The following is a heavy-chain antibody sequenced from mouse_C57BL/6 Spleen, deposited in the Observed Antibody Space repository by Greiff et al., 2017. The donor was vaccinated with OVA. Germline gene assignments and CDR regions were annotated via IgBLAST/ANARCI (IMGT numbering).Heavy chain of an antibody. Sequence: QVQLQQPGAELVKPGASVKMSCQASGYTFTSYWITWVKQRPGQGLEWIGDIYPGSGSTNYNEKFKSKATLTVDTSSSTAYMQLSSLTSEDSAVYYCASYYGSSYWFAYWGQGTLVTVSA. CDR2: IYPGSGST. CDR1: GYTFTSYW. J-gene: IGHJ3*01. V-gene: IGHV1-55*01. D-gene: IGHD1-1*01. CDR3: ASYYGSSYWFAY.